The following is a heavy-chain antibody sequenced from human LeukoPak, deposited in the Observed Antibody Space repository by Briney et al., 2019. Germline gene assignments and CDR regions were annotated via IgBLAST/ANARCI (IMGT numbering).Heavy chain of an antibody. CDR2: INWNGGRT. J-gene: IGHJ4*02. CDR3: AKGFAGYSSSSFDY. D-gene: IGHD6-13*01. V-gene: IGHV3-20*04. CDR1: GCLFDDYG. Sequence: PGGSLRLSCAASGCLFDDYGMSWVRQAPGKGLEWVSGINWNGGRTGYADSVKGRFTISRDSSRNTLYLQMNSLRAEDTAVYYCAKGFAGYSSSSFDYWGQGTLVTVSS.